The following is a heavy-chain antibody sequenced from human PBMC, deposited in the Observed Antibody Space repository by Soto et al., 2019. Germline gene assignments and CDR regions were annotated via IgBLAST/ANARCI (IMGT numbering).Heavy chain of an antibody. V-gene: IGHV4-59*01. Sequence: PSETLSLTCTVSGGSINDFFWSWIRQRPGKGLEWIGYVYYLGSTDYNPSLKSRVSISVGTSKNQFSLKLSSVTAADTAVYYCARILTRYDNRWFDPSGQGTMVTVSS. CDR1: GGSINDFF. D-gene: IGHD3-9*01. CDR3: ARILTRYDNRWFDP. CDR2: VYYLGST. J-gene: IGHJ5*02.